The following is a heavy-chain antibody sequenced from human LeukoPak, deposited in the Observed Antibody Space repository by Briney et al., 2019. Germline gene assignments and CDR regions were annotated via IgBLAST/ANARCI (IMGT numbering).Heavy chain of an antibody. CDR3: ARVVETPGTPLPLLLGN. D-gene: IGHD2-2*01. J-gene: IGHJ4*02. CDR1: GYTLTELS. CDR2: YDPEDGET. V-gene: IGHV1-24*01. Sequence: ASVKVSCKVSGYTLTELSMHWVRRSPGKGLEWMGGYDPEDGETIYAQKFQGRVTMTRNTSISTAYMELSSLRSEDTAVYYCARVVETPGTPLPLLLGNWGQGTPVTVSS.